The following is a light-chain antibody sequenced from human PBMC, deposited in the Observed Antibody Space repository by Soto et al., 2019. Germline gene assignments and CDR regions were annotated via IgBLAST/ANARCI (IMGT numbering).Light chain of an antibody. Sequence: EIVLTQSPGTLSLSTGERATLSCRASQSVSNNYLAWYQQKPGQAPRLLIYGASNRATGIPDRFSGSGSGTDFTLTISRLEPEDFAVYYCQQYGSSGTFGQVTKVAIK. J-gene: IGKJ1*01. CDR1: QSVSNNY. V-gene: IGKV3-20*01. CDR3: QQYGSSGT. CDR2: GAS.